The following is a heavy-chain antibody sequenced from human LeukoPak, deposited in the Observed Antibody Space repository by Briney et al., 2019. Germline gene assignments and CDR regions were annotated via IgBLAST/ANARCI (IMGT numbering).Heavy chain of an antibody. J-gene: IGHJ6*03. D-gene: IGHD4-17*01. Sequence: GGSLRLSCAASGFTFSSYAMSWVRQAPGKGLEWVSAISGSGRDTYYAGSVKGRITISRDNSRNTLYLHMNSLRAEDTAMYYCARDLKYGDSYYYYIDVWGKGTTVTVSS. CDR1: GFTFSSYA. V-gene: IGHV3-23*01. CDR3: ARDLKYGDSYYYYIDV. CDR2: ISGSGRDT.